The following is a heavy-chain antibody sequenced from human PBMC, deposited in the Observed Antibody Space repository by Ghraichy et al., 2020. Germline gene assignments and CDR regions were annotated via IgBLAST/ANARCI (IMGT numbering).Heavy chain of an antibody. Sequence: ASVKVSCKASGYTFTNYYMHWVRQAPRQGLEWMGIINPSGGSTTYAQKFQGRVTMTRDTSTSTVNMELSSLRSDDTAVYYCTRGEAAVAGRGNWFDPWGQGILVTVSS. D-gene: IGHD6-19*01. V-gene: IGHV1-46*03. CDR3: TRGEAAVAGRGNWFDP. CDR1: GYTFTNYY. J-gene: IGHJ5*02. CDR2: INPSGGST.